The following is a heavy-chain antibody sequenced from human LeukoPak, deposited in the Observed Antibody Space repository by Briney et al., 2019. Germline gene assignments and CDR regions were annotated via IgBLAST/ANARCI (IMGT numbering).Heavy chain of an antibody. CDR2: ISYYGRNE. V-gene: IGHV3-30*04. CDR3: VRESIDDYGDYGWDFDD. D-gene: IGHD4-17*01. J-gene: IGHJ4*02. CDR1: GFTFSNYA. Sequence: GGSLYPSCAASGFTFSNYAMHWVRQAPGKGLEWLAVISYYGRNEYYADSVRGRFTVSRDNSKITLSLQMVRLRVEDTALYFCVRESIDDYGDYGWDFDDWGQGTLVTVSS.